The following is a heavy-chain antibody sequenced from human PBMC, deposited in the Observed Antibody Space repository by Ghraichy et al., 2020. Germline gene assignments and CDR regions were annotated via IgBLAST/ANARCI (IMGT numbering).Heavy chain of an antibody. V-gene: IGHV1-69*06. CDR1: GGTFSSYA. CDR3: ARDNCSGGSCYSWDNWFDP. CDR2: IIPIFGTA. J-gene: IGHJ5*02. D-gene: IGHD2-15*01. Sequence: SVKVSCKASGGTFSSYAISWVRQAPGQWLEWMGGIIPIFGTANYAQKFQGRVTITADKSTSTAYMELSSLRSEDTAVYYCARDNCSGGSCYSWDNWFDPWGQGTLVTVSS.